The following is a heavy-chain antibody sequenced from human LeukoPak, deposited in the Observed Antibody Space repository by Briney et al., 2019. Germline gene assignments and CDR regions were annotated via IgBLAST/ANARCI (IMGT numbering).Heavy chain of an antibody. CDR3: ARIGDLRLGGLSLY. Sequence: SETLSLTCTVSGGSISSYYWSWIRQPAGKGLEWIGRIYTSGSTNYNPSLKSRVTMSVDTSKNQFSLKLSSVTAADTAVYYCARIGDLRLGGLSLYWGQGTLVTVSS. D-gene: IGHD3-16*02. CDR1: GGSISSYY. V-gene: IGHV4-4*07. J-gene: IGHJ4*02. CDR2: IYTSGST.